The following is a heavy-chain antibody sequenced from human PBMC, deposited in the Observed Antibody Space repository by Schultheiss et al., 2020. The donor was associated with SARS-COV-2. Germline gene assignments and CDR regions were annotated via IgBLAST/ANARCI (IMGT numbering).Heavy chain of an antibody. CDR2: ISSSSSTI. J-gene: IGHJ5*02. Sequence: GGSLRLSCAASGFTFNYYYMAWIRQAPGKGLEWVSYISSSSSTIYYADSVKGRFTISRDNSKNTLYLQMNSLRAEDTAVYYCARLMDDFWSGPKGWFDPWGQGTLVTVSS. CDR1: GFTFNYYY. D-gene: IGHD3-3*01. CDR3: ARLMDDFWSGPKGWFDP. V-gene: IGHV3-11*04.